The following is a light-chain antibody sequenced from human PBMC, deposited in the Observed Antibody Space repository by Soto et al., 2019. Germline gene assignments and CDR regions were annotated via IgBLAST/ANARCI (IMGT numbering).Light chain of an antibody. CDR2: NDN. V-gene: IGLV1-44*01. J-gene: IGLJ3*02. Sequence: QSVLTQPPSASGTPGQRVTISCSGSRSNIGSNAVSWYQQLPGTAPKLLIYNDNQRPSGVPDRFSASKSGTSASLAISGLQSADEADYYCAAWDDSLNARGVFGGGTQLTVL. CDR1: RSNIGSNA. CDR3: AAWDDSLNARGV.